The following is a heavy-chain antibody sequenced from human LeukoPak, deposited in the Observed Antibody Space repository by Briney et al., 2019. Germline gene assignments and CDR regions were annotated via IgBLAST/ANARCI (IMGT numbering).Heavy chain of an antibody. Sequence: PGGSLRLSCAASGFTFSSYEMNWVRQAPGKGLEWISYISASGTITHYADSVEGRFTISRDNAKNSLYLQMNSLRAEDTAVYYCASFLWEPRDSDYWGQGTLVTVSS. J-gene: IGHJ4*02. CDR3: ASFLWEPRDSDY. CDR1: GFTFSSYE. CDR2: ISASGTIT. D-gene: IGHD1-26*01. V-gene: IGHV3-48*03.